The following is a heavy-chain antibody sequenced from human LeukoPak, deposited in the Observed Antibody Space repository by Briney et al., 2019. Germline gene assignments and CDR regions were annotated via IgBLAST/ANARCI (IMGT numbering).Heavy chain of an antibody. Sequence: GSLRLSCTVSGFTVSSNSMSWVRQAPGKGLEWIGRIYTSGSTNYNPSLKSRVTISVDTSKNQFSLKLSSVTAADTAVYYCARAPVGQSFDYWGQGTLVTVSS. CDR2: IYTSGST. CDR1: GFTVSSNS. CDR3: ARAPVGQSFDY. J-gene: IGHJ4*02. D-gene: IGHD1-26*01. V-gene: IGHV4-4*08.